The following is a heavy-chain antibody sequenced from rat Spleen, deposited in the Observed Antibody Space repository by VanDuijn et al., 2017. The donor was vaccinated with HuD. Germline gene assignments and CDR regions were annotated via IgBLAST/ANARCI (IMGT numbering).Heavy chain of an antibody. CDR1: GFSLITNS. D-gene: IGHD1-2*01. V-gene: IGHV2-1*01. Sequence: QVQLKESGPGLVQPSQTLSLTCTVSGFSLITNSVHWVRQPPGKGLERLGGIWGDGNTAYNLPLKSRRIISRDTSKSQVFLKMNSLQTDDTAIYVCTRSGYYYSNYVPFFDYWGQGVMVTVSS. CDR3: TRSGYYYSNYVPFFDY. CDR2: IWGDGNT. J-gene: IGHJ2*01.